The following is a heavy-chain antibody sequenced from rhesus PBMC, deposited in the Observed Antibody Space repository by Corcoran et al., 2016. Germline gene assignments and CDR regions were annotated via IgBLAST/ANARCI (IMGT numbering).Heavy chain of an antibody. CDR3: ARPICSGWYNDY. J-gene: IGHJ4*01. CDR2: FINGWYNS. CDR1: GFTFSAYY. Sequence: EVQLVESGGGLAKPGGSLRLSCAASGFTFSAYYMDWVRRAPGKGLELVARFINGWYNSWYADSVKGRFTISRENAKNTLYVQMDGLRAEDTAVYYCARPICSGWYNDYWGQGVLVTVSS. D-gene: IGHD6-31*01. V-gene: IGHV3-178*01.